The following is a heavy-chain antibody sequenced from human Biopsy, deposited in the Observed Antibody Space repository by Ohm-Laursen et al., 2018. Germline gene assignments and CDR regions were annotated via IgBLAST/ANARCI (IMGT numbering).Heavy chain of an antibody. D-gene: IGHD6-19*01. J-gene: IGHJ4*02. V-gene: IGHV3-23*01. CDR3: AKASGYSSGWPIDY. CDR2: ITASGGTT. CDR1: GFTFSVYA. Sequence: GSLRLSCSASGFTFSVYAMHWVRQAPGKGLEWVSGITASGGTTYYADSVKGRFTISRDNSNNTLYLQMNSLGAEDTAFYYCAKASGYSSGWPIDYWGQGNLVTVSS.